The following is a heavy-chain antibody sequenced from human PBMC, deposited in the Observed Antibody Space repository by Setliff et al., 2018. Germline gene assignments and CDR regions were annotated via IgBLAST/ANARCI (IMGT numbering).Heavy chain of an antibody. D-gene: IGHD5-18*01. CDR3: TFARDGYDVFDI. CDR1: GFSFSGSA. CDR2: IKGRTDNYAT. V-gene: IGHV3-73*01. J-gene: IGHJ3*02. Sequence: GESLKISCAASGFSFSGSAVYWVRQASVKGLEWIGRIKGRTDNYATAYAASVRGRFTISRDDSKNTAYLQMNSLKTEDTAVYYCTFARDGYDVFDIWGQGTMVTVSS.